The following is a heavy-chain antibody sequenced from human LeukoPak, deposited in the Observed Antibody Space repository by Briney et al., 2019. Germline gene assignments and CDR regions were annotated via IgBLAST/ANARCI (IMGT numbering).Heavy chain of an antibody. CDR3: AREAPGGSYYNY. Sequence: GGSLRLSCAASGFTFDDYAMHWVRQAPGKGLEWVSGISWNSGSIGYADSVKGRFTISRDNAKNSLYLQMNSLRAGDTAVYYCAREAPGGSYYNYWGQGTLVTVSS. D-gene: IGHD3-10*01. CDR1: GFTFDDYA. J-gene: IGHJ4*02. V-gene: IGHV3-9*01. CDR2: ISWNSGSI.